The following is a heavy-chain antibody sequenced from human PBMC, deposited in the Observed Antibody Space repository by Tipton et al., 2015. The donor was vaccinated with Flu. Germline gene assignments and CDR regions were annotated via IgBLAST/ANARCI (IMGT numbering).Heavy chain of an antibody. V-gene: IGHV4-39*01. Sequence: TLSLTCTVSSGSLSTSTDYGGWIRQSPGKGLEYIASIYDSGTTYYNPSLKSRVTISIDTSRNQFSLRLSSVTAADTAVYYCARRLPYHHTFDIWGQGTMVTVSS. CDR2: IYDSGTT. J-gene: IGHJ3*02. CDR1: SGSLSTSTDY. CDR3: ARRLPYHHTFDI. D-gene: IGHD4-11*01.